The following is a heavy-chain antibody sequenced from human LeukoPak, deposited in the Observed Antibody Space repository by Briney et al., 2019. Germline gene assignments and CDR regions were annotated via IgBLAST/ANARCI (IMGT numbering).Heavy chain of an antibody. CDR1: VGSISRYY. J-gene: IGHJ3*02. CDR2: IYYSGST. CDR3: ARDQGRDYYDSSGFLHDAFDI. Sequence: SETLSLTCTVSVGSISRYYWSWIRQPPGRGLEWVGYIYYSGSTNYNPSLKSRVTISVDTSKNQFSLKLSSVTAADTAVYYCARDQGRDYYDSSGFLHDAFDIWGQGTMVTVSS. V-gene: IGHV4-59*01. D-gene: IGHD3-22*01.